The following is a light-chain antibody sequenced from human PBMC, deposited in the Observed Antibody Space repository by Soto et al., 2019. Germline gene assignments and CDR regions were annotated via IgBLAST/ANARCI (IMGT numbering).Light chain of an antibody. CDR3: QQYGSSPPT. CDR2: GAS. J-gene: IGKJ1*01. Sequence: EIVLTQSPGTLSLSPGERATLSCRASQSVSSSHLAWYQQKPGQAPRLLIYGASSRATGIPDRFSGSGSGTDFTLIISRLEPEDFAVYYCQQYGSSPPTFGQGTKVEIK. CDR1: QSVSSSH. V-gene: IGKV3-20*01.